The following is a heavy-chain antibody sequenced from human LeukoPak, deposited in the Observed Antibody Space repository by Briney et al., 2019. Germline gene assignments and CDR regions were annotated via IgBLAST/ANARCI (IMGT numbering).Heavy chain of an antibody. V-gene: IGHV4-38-2*02. J-gene: IGHJ3*02. Sequence: SETLSRTCTVSGYSISSGYYWGWIRQPPGKGLEWIGTIYPSGSTYYNPSLKSRVTISVDTSKNQFSLELSSVTAADTAVYYCARVGEQRAFDIWGQGTMVTVSS. CDR1: GYSISSGYY. CDR2: IYPSGST. CDR3: ARVGEQRAFDI. D-gene: IGHD3-10*01.